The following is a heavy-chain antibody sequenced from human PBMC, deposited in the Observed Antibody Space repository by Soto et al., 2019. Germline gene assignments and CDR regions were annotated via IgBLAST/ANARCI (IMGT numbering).Heavy chain of an antibody. V-gene: IGHV1-18*01. CDR2: ISAYNGNT. Sequence: ASVKVSCKASGYTFTSYGISWVRQAPGQGLEWMGWISAYNGNTNYAQKLRGRVTMTTDTSTSTAYMELRSLRSDDTAVYYCARVALEYNWFDPWGQGTLVTVSS. CDR1: GYTFTSYG. J-gene: IGHJ5*02. D-gene: IGHD1-1*01. CDR3: ARVALEYNWFDP.